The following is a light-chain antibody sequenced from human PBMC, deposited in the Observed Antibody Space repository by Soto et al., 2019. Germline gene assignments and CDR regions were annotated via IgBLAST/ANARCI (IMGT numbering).Light chain of an antibody. J-gene: IGLJ1*01. Sequence: QSVLTQPASVSGSPGQSITISCTGTSSDVGSYNYVSWYQQHPGKAPKLMIYGVSDRPSGISSRFSGSKSGNTASLTISGLQTEDEDDYYCSSYTDSSTLFGTGTKLTVL. CDR2: GVS. V-gene: IGLV2-14*01. CDR1: SSDVGSYNY. CDR3: SSYTDSSTL.